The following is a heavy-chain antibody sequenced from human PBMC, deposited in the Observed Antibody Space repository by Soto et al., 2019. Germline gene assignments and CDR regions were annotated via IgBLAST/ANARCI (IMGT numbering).Heavy chain of an antibody. CDR3: AADLGPPYDSNNWFYP. V-gene: IGHV3-15*07. CDR2: VKNNGGAT. Sequence: EVQLVESGGDLVKPVGSLILSCAASGFIFSHAWFHWVRQPPGKGLELVGRVKNNGGATDYAPSVKGRFIISRDDSKDMVYLQMSSLRTEDTAIYYFAADLGPPYDSNNWFYPWGQGTLVTVSS. CDR1: GFIFSHAW. J-gene: IGHJ5*02. D-gene: IGHD2-21*01.